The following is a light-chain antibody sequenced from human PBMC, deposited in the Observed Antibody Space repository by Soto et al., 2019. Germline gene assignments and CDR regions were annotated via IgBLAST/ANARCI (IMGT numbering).Light chain of an antibody. CDR3: QQYGSSPQT. Sequence: EIVLTQSPGTLSLSPGERATLSCRASQSVSSSYLAWYQQKPGQAPRLLIYGASSRATGIPDRFSGSGSGTDFTLTISRLEPEDFGVYYCQQYGSSPQTFGQGNKVESK. J-gene: IGKJ1*01. V-gene: IGKV3-20*01. CDR1: QSVSSSY. CDR2: GAS.